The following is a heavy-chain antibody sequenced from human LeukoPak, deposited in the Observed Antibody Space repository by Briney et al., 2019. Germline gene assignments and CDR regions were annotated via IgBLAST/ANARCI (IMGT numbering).Heavy chain of an antibody. Sequence: GRSLRLSCTASGFTFGDYAMSWFRQAPGKGLEWVGFIRSKAYGGTTKYAASVKGRFTISRDDFKSFAYLQMNSLKTEDTAVYYCTRADSSGYYPFPPFDYWGQGTLVTVPS. J-gene: IGHJ4*02. CDR2: IRSKAYGGTT. V-gene: IGHV3-49*03. D-gene: IGHD3-22*01. CDR3: TRADSSGYYPFPPFDY. CDR1: GFTFGDYA.